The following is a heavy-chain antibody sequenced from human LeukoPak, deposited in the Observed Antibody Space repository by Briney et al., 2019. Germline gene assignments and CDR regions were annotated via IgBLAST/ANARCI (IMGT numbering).Heavy chain of an antibody. V-gene: IGHV3-23*01. CDR3: ATDRERDPSVYYLV. CDR2: ISDDGSGT. Sequence: GGSLRLSCAASGFTFSDFAMSWVRQAPGQGLEWVSTISDDGSGTYYADSVKGRFTISRDNSKNTLFLQINSLRAEDSAVYYCATDRERDPSVYYLVGGQGTLITVSS. CDR1: GFTFSDFA. D-gene: IGHD3-22*01. J-gene: IGHJ4*02.